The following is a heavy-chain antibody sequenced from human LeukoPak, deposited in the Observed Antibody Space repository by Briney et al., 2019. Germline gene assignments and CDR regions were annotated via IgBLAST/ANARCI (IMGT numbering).Heavy chain of an antibody. Sequence: GGSLRLSCAASGFTFDDYTMHWVRQAPGKGLEWVSLISWDGGSTYYADSVKGRFTISRDNSENSLYLQMNSLRTEDAAVYYCAKAPVTSCRGAFCYPFDYWGQGTLVTVSS. CDR2: ISWDGGST. CDR3: AKAPVTSCRGAFCYPFDY. CDR1: GFTFDDYT. D-gene: IGHD2-15*01. V-gene: IGHV3-43*01. J-gene: IGHJ4*02.